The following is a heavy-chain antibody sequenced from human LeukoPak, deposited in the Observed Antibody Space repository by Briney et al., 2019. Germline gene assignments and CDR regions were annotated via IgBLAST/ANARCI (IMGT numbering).Heavy chain of an antibody. CDR2: ISSSSSYI. Sequence: GGSLRLSCAASGFTFSSYSMNWVRQAPGKGLEWVSSISSSSSYIYYADSVKGRFTISRDNAKNSLYLQMNSLRAEDTAVYYCARDGSSWSDWFGPWGQGTLVTVSS. V-gene: IGHV3-21*01. J-gene: IGHJ5*02. D-gene: IGHD6-13*01. CDR1: GFTFSSYS. CDR3: ARDGSSWSDWFGP.